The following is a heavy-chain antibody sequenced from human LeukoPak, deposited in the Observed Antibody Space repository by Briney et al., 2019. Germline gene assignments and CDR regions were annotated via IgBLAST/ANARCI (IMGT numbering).Heavy chain of an antibody. CDR1: GGSISSYY. CDR3: ARRYGYSGYDSNY. CDR2: IYYSGST. Sequence: SSETLSLTCTVSGGSISSYYWSWIRQPPGKRLEWIGHIYYSGSTNYNPSLKSRVTISVDTSKNQFSLKLSSVTAADTAVYYCARRYGYSGYDSNYWGQGTLVTVSS. J-gene: IGHJ4*02. V-gene: IGHV4-59*12. D-gene: IGHD5-12*01.